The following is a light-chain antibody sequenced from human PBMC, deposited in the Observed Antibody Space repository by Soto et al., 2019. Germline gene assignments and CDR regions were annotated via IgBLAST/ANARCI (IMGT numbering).Light chain of an antibody. CDR3: QSYDSSLRV. Sequence: QSVLTQPPSVSGAPGQRVTISCTGSSSNIGAGHDVHWYQQLPGTAPKLLIYGHTNRPSGVPDRFSGSKSGTSASLVITGLQAEDEAVYYCQSYDSSLRVFGGGTKVTVL. V-gene: IGLV1-40*01. CDR2: GHT. J-gene: IGLJ3*02. CDR1: SSNIGAGHD.